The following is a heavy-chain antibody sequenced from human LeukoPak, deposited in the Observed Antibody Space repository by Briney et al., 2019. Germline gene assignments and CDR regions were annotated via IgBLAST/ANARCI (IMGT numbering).Heavy chain of an antibody. J-gene: IGHJ3*01. Sequence: GGSLRLSCAASGFTLSDHYMDWVRQAPGKGLEWVGRSRNRVNSYTTEYAASVEGRFTISRHDSKNSLFLQMNSLKTEDTAVYYCARADSGSYAFDLWGQGTMVTVSS. V-gene: IGHV3-72*01. CDR1: GFTLSDHY. D-gene: IGHD1-26*01. CDR3: ARADSGSYAFDL. CDR2: SRNRVNSYTT.